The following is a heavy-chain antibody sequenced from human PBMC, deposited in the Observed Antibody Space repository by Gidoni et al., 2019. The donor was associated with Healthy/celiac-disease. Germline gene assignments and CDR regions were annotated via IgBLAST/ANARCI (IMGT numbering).Heavy chain of an antibody. D-gene: IGHD3-16*02. J-gene: IGHJ4*02. V-gene: IGHV4-34*01. CDR1: GGSFSGYY. CDR2: INHSGST. CDR3: AREPYDYVWGSYRSAGLDY. Sequence: QVQLQQWGAGLLKPSETLSLTCAVYGGSFSGYYWSWIRQPPGKGLEWIGEINHSGSTNYNPSLKSRVTISVDTSKNQFSLKLSSVTAADTAVYYCAREPYDYVWGSYRSAGLDYWGQGTLVTVSS.